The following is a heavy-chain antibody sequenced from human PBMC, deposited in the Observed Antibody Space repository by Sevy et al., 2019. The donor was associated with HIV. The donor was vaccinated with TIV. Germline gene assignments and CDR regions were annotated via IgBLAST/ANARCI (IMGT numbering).Heavy chain of an antibody. D-gene: IGHD3-3*01. CDR1: GYTFNNAW. CDR2: IKSKTDGGSA. CDR3: TGATVFGATWFDP. Sequence: GGSLRLSCAASGYTFNNAWMSWVRQAPGKGLEWLGRIKSKTDGGSAEYASPVKGGFTIARDDSKSTLYLQMNRLRTEDTGVYYCTGATVFGATWFDPWGQGALVTVSS. J-gene: IGHJ5*02. V-gene: IGHV3-15*01.